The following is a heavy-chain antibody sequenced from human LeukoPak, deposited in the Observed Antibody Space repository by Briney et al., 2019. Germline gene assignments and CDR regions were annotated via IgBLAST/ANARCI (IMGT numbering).Heavy chain of an antibody. V-gene: IGHV4-34*01. CDR1: GFTFSSYA. D-gene: IGHD3-22*01. CDR3: ARGAQDTDAMIVVALFDP. CDR2: INHSGST. J-gene: IGHJ5*02. Sequence: PGGSLRLSCAASGFTFSSYAMSWVRQPPGKGLEWIGEINHSGSTNYNPSLKSRVTISVDTSKNQFSLKLSSVTAADTAVYYCARGAQDTDAMIVVALFDPWGQGTLVTVSS.